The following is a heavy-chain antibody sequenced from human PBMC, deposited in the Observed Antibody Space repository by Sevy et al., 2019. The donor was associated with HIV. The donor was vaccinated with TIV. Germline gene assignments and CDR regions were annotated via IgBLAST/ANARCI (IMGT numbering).Heavy chain of an antibody. CDR2: ISAYNGDT. D-gene: IGHD3-3*01. J-gene: IGHJ3*02. CDR1: GYTFTSYG. CDR3: ARGYYDFWSGYYRRDALDS. Sequence: ASVKVYCKASGYTFTSYGISWVRQAPGQGLEWMGWISAYNGDTNYAQKLQGRVTMTTDTSTSTAYMELTSLRSDDTAVYFCARGYYDFWSGYYRRDALDSRGQGTRVTVSS. V-gene: IGHV1-18*01.